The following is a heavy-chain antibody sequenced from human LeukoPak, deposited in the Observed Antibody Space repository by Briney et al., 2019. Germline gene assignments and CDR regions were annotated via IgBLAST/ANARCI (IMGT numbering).Heavy chain of an antibody. CDR1: GFIFTNYF. V-gene: IGHV3-53*01. CDR3: SSGSYWDYFDY. Sequence: GGSLRLSCAASGFIFTNYFMSWVRQAPGKGLEWVSVIYSGGSTYYADSVKGRFTISRDNSKNTLYLQMNSLRAEDTAVYYCSSGSYWDYFDYWGQGTLVTVSS. CDR2: IYSGGST. D-gene: IGHD1-26*01. J-gene: IGHJ4*02.